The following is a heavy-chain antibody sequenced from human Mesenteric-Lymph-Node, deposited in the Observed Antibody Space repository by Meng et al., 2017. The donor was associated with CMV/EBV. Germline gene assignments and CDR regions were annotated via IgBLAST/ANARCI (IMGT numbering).Heavy chain of an antibody. V-gene: IGHV4-31*02. CDR1: ISSGGYY. D-gene: IGHD2-15*01. CDR3: ARVLYCSGGSCSYYFDY. CDR2: IYYSGST. Sequence: ISSGGYYWSWNRQHPGKGLEWIGYIYYSGSTYYNASLKSRVTISVDTSKNQFSLKLSSVTAADTAVYYCARVLYCSGGSCSYYFDYWGQGTLVTVSS. J-gene: IGHJ4*02.